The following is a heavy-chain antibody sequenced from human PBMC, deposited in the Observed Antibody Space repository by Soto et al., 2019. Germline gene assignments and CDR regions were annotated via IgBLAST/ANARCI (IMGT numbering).Heavy chain of an antibody. CDR2: IYNSGST. J-gene: IGHJ3*02. CDR1: GGSISSSSYY. D-gene: IGHD6-13*01. CDR3: APYQPAGRGPFDI. Sequence: PSETLSLTCTVSGGSISSSSYYWGWIRQPPGKGLEWIGSIYNSGSTYYNPSLKSRVTISGDTSKNQFSLKLSSVTAADTAVYYCAPYQPAGRGPFDIWGQGTMVTVSS. V-gene: IGHV4-39*01.